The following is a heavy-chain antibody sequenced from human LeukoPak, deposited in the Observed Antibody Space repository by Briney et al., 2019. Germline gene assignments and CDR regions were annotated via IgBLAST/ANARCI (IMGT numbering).Heavy chain of an antibody. CDR1: GYTFTNYY. J-gene: IGHJ4*02. D-gene: IGHD6-19*01. CDR2: ISAYDGET. CDR3: GRDRPYRSGWYTDY. Sequence: GASVKVSCKASGYTFTNYYMHWVRQAPGQGLEWVTWISAYDGETKNAQKFQDRVTATTDTSTRTAYMELRSLTSDDTAVYYCGRDRPYRSGWYTDYWGQGTLVTVSS. V-gene: IGHV1-18*04.